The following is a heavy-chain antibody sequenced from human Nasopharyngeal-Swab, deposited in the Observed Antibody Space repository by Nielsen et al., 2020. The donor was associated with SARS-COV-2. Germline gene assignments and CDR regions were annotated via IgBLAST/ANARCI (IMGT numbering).Heavy chain of an antibody. Sequence: ASVEVSCKASGYTFTSYGISWVRQAPGQGLEGMGWISAYNGNTNYAQKLQGRVTMTTDTSTSTAYMELRSLRSDDTAVYYCARGHSRIIVVVPWRKGYFDYWGQGTLVTVSS. CDR1: GYTFTSYG. V-gene: IGHV1-18*01. J-gene: IGHJ4*02. CDR2: ISAYNGNT. D-gene: IGHD2-2*01. CDR3: ARGHSRIIVVVPWRKGYFDY.